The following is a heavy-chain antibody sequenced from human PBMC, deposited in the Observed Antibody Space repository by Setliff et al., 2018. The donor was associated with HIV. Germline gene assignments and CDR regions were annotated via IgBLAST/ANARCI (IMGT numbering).Heavy chain of an antibody. V-gene: IGHV1-8*02. D-gene: IGHD5-12*01. CDR1: GYTFTSYD. J-gene: IGHJ3*02. Sequence: ASVKVSCKASGYTFTSYDINWVRQATGQGLEWMGWMNPNSGNTAYAQKFQGRVTMPRNTSISTAYMELSSLRSEDTAVYYCATGKNRGYDRDAFDIRGQGTMVTVSS. CDR2: MNPNSGNT. CDR3: ATGKNRGYDRDAFDI.